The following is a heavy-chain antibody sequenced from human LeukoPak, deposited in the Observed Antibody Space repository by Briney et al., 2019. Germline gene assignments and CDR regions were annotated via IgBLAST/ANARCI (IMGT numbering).Heavy chain of an antibody. D-gene: IGHD4-17*01. CDR1: GGTFSSYA. Sequence: ASVKVSCKASGGTFSSYAISWVRQAPGQGLEWMGWISAYNGNTNYAQKLQGRVTMTTDTSTSTAYMELRSLRSDDTAVYYCARDPPYGDSDYWGQGTLVTVSS. CDR2: ISAYNGNT. V-gene: IGHV1-18*01. J-gene: IGHJ4*02. CDR3: ARDPPYGDSDY.